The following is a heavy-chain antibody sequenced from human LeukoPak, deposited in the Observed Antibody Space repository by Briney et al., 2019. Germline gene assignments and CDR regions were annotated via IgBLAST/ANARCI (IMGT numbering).Heavy chain of an antibody. CDR1: GFTFDDYG. CDR3: ATSYDSSGCD. Sequence: PGGSLRLSCAASGFTFDDYGMSWVRQAPGEGLEWVANIKQDGSIQYYGDSVKGRFTISRDNARNSLYLQMNSLRAEDTALYYCATSYDSSGCDWGQGTLVTVSS. V-gene: IGHV3-7*01. CDR2: IKQDGSIQ. J-gene: IGHJ4*02. D-gene: IGHD3-22*01.